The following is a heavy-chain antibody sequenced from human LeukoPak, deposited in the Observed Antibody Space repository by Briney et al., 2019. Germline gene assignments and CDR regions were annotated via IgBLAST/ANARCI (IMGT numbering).Heavy chain of an antibody. CDR3: ATKPAEPYSYGPSFDY. J-gene: IGHJ4*02. D-gene: IGHD5-18*01. V-gene: IGHV3-33*01. CDR2: IWYDGSNK. Sequence: PGGSLRLSCAASGFTFSSYGMHWVRQAPGKGLEWVAVIWYDGSNKYYADSVKGRFTISRDNSKNTLYLQMNSLRAEDTAVYYCATKPAEPYSYGPSFDYWGQGTLVTVSS. CDR1: GFTFSSYG.